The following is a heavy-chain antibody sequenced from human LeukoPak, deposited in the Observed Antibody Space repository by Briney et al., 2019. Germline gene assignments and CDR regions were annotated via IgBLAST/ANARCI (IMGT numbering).Heavy chain of an antibody. CDR3: AKGGYINGYDY. D-gene: IGHD5-18*01. V-gene: IGHV3-7*01. Sequence: PGGSLRLSCAASGFTFRSYWMTWGRQAPGKGLEWVANINQDGSKEYYLDSVKGRFTISRDNDKNSLYLQVNSLRAEDTAVYYCAKGGYINGYDYWGQGTLVTVSS. CDR1: GFTFRSYW. J-gene: IGHJ4*02. CDR2: INQDGSKE.